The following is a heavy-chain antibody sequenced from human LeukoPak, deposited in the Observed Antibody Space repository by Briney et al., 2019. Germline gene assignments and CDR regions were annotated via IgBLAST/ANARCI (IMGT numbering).Heavy chain of an antibody. Sequence: GGSLRLSCAASGFALSGHWMTWVRQAPGKGLEWVSAISGSGGSTYYADSVKGRFTISRDNSKNTLYLQMNSLRAEDTAVYYCAKNGGRVGATRFDYWGQGTLVTVSS. D-gene: IGHD1-26*01. V-gene: IGHV3-23*01. CDR2: ISGSGGST. CDR1: GFALSGHW. J-gene: IGHJ4*02. CDR3: AKNGGRVGATRFDY.